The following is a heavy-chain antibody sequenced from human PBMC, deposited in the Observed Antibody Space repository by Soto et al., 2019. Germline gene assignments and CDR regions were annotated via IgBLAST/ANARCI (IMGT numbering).Heavy chain of an antibody. CDR1: GYTFTSYD. CDR2: MNPNSGNT. CDR3: ARERSGSSDY. V-gene: IGHV1-8*01. Sequence: QVQLVQSGAEVKKPGASVKVSCKASGYTFTSYDINWVRQATGQGLEWLGWMNPNSGNTGYAQKFQGRVTMTSTTSISTAYMELSSLSSANTAVYYCARERSGSSDYWGQGTLVTVSS. D-gene: IGHD1-26*01. J-gene: IGHJ4*02.